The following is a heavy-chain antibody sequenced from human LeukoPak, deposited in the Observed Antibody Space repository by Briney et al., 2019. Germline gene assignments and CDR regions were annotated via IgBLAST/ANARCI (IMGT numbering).Heavy chain of an antibody. CDR3: ARLQGNVVVVANEVSDY. Sequence: ASVKVSCTASGYSFTNYAMNWVRQAPGQGLEWMGWINTNTGNPTYAQGFTGRFVFSLDTSVSTAYLQISSLKAEDTAVYYCARLQGNVVVVANEVSDYWGQGTLVTVSS. CDR2: INTNTGNP. D-gene: IGHD2-21*01. CDR1: GYSFTNYA. J-gene: IGHJ4*02. V-gene: IGHV7-4-1*02.